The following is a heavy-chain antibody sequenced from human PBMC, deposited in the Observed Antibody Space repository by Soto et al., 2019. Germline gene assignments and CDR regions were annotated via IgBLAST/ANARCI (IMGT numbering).Heavy chain of an antibody. CDR1: GGSITDYS. D-gene: IGHD2-21*02. V-gene: IGHV4-4*07. CDR2: IFSSGST. J-gene: IGHJ5*02. CDR3: ARDQGVVVTADNWFDP. Sequence: TSETLSLTCTVSGGSITDYSWVWIRQPAGKGLEWIGRIFSSGSTNYNPSLKGRIPMSLDTSKNQFSLKLNSATATDTAVYFCARDQGVVVTADNWFDPWGQGILVTVSS.